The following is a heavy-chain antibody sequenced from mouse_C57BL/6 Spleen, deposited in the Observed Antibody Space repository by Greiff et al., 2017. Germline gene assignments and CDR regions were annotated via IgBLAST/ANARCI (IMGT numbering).Heavy chain of an antibody. CDR2: INPYNGGT. J-gene: IGHJ3*01. CDR1: GYTFTDYY. D-gene: IGHD2-3*01. CDR3: AMNDGYYGFAY. Sequence: EVQLQQSGPVLVKPGASVKMSCKASGYTFTDYYMNWVKQSHGKSLEWIGVINPYNGGTSYNQKFKGKATLTVDKSSSTAYMELNSLTSEDSAVYYCAMNDGYYGFAYWGQGTLVTVSA. V-gene: IGHV1-19*01.